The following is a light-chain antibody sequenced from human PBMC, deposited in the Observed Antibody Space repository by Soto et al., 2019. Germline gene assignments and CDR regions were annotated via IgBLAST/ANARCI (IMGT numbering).Light chain of an antibody. V-gene: IGLV2-14*01. CDR3: VSYTDTDTLV. Sequence: QSVLTQPASVSGSPGQSITISCTGTSSDVGGYNYVSWYQQHPGKAPKLMIYEVSNRPSGVSNRFSGSKSGNTASLTISGLQPDDEGDYFCVSYTDTDTLVFGTGTKVTVL. CDR2: EVS. J-gene: IGLJ1*01. CDR1: SSDVGGYNY.